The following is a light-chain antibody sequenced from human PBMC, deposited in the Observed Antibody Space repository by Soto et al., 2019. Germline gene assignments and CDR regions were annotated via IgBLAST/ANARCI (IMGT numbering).Light chain of an antibody. CDR3: CSYAGSSTYV. CDR2: EGS. CDR1: SSDVGSYNL. V-gene: IGLV2-23*01. J-gene: IGLJ1*01. Sequence: QSVLTQPASLSGSPGQSITISCTGTSSDVGSYNLVSWYQQHPGKAPKLMIYEGSKRPSGVSNRFSGSKSGNTASLTISGLQAEDEADYYCCSYAGSSTYVCGTGTKVTVL.